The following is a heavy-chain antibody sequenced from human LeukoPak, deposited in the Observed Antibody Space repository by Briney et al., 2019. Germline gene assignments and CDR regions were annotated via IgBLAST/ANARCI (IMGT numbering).Heavy chain of an antibody. Sequence: PGGSPRLSCSASGFTFSSYAMHWVRQAPGKGLEYVSAISSNGGSTYYADSVKGRFTISRDNSKNTLYLQMSSLRAEDTAVYYCVKDLVGYSYGYDFDYWGQGTLVTVSS. CDR1: GFTFSSYA. CDR3: VKDLVGYSYGYDFDY. J-gene: IGHJ4*02. V-gene: IGHV3-64D*06. D-gene: IGHD5-18*01. CDR2: ISSNGGST.